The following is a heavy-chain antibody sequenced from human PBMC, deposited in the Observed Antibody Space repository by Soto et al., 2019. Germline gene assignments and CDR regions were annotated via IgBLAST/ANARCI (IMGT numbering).Heavy chain of an antibody. CDR3: ARDDLGLPFFDY. CDR1: GFTFSTYS. J-gene: IGHJ4*02. Sequence: EVQLVESGGGLVQPWGSLRLSCAASGFTFSTYSMNWFRQAPGKGLEWVSYISSSSTTIYYADSVKGRFTISRDNAKNSLYLQMNSLRDEDTAVYYCARDDLGLPFFDYWGQGTLVTVSS. CDR2: ISSSSTTI. V-gene: IGHV3-48*02. D-gene: IGHD7-27*01.